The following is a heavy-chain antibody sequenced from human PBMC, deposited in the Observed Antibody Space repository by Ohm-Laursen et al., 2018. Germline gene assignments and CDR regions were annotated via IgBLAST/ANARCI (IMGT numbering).Heavy chain of an antibody. CDR1: GFTFSSYS. CDR3: AKEGEGIFDSSYFFDY. J-gene: IGHJ4*02. D-gene: IGHD3-22*01. V-gene: IGHV3-48*01. CDR2: ISSSSSTI. Sequence: SLRLSCTASGFTFSSYSMNWVRQAPGKGLEWVSYISSSSSTIYYADSVKGRFTISRDNSKNTLLLRMSWLRAEDTAVYYCAKEGEGIFDSSYFFDYWGQGALVTVSS.